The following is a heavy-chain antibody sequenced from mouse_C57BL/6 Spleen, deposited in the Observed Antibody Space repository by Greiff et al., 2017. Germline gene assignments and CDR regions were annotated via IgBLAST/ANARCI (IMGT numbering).Heavy chain of an antibody. CDR1: GYTFTSYW. Sequence: VQLQQSGAELVKPGASVKMSCKASGYTFTSYWITWVKQRPGQGLEWIGDIYPGSGSTNYNEKFKSKATLTVDTSSSTAYMQLSSLTSEDSAVYYCARHGSSYGYFDVWGTGTTVTVSS. D-gene: IGHD1-1*01. CDR3: ARHGSSYGYFDV. V-gene: IGHV1-55*01. CDR2: IYPGSGST. J-gene: IGHJ1*03.